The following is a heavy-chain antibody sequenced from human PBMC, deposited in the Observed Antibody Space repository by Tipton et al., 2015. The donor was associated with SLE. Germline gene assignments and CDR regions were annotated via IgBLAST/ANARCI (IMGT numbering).Heavy chain of an antibody. CDR3: ARAPYRNAWYGAFDT. CDR1: GGSFSGYY. V-gene: IGHV4-34*01. Sequence: TLSLTCAVYGGSFSGYYWSWIRQPPGKGLEWIGEINHSGSTHYNPSPKSRVTISVDTSKNQFSLKLSSVTAADTGVIYCARAPYRNAWYGAFDTWGQGTAVTVSS. J-gene: IGHJ3*02. D-gene: IGHD6-19*01. CDR2: INHSGST.